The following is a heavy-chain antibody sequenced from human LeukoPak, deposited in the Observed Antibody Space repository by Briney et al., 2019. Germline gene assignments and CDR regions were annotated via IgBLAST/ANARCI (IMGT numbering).Heavy chain of an antibody. V-gene: IGHV3-20*04. CDR3: AKDQRDYVWGSYRYFDY. D-gene: IGHD3-16*02. J-gene: IGHJ4*02. Sequence: GGSLRLSCAASGFTFDDYGMSWVRQAPGKGLEWVSGINWNGGSTGYADSVKGRFTISGDNSKNTLYLQMNSLRAEDTAVYYCAKDQRDYVWGSYRYFDYWGQGTLVTVSS. CDR1: GFTFDDYG. CDR2: INWNGGST.